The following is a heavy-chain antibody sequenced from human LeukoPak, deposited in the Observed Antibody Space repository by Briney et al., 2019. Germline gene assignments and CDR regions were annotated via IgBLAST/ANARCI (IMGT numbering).Heavy chain of an antibody. Sequence: SETLSLTCTVSGGSISSGSYYWSWIRQPAGKGLEWIGRIYTSGSTNYNPSLKSRVTISVDTSKNQFSLKLSSVTAADTAVYYCARDGLRSFDYWGQGTLVTVSS. D-gene: IGHD4-17*01. CDR1: GGSISSGSYY. V-gene: IGHV4-61*02. CDR2: IYTSGST. CDR3: ARDGLRSFDY. J-gene: IGHJ4*02.